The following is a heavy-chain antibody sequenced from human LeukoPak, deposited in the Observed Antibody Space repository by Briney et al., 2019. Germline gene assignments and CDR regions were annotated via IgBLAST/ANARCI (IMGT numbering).Heavy chain of an antibody. V-gene: IGHV3-30*18. CDR2: ISYDGSNK. D-gene: IGHD5-18*01. Sequence: GGCLRLSCAASEFTFSSYGMNWVRQAPGKGLEWVAVISYDGSNKYYADSVKGRFTISRDNSKNTLYLQMNSLRAEDTAVYYCAKDSAVDTAMVAWGQGTTVTVSS. J-gene: IGHJ6*02. CDR1: EFTFSSYG. CDR3: AKDSAVDTAMVA.